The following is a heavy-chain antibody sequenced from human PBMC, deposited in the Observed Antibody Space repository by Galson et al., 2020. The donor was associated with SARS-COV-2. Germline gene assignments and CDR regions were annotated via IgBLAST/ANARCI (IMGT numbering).Heavy chain of an antibody. V-gene: IGHV3-23*01. D-gene: IGHD2-8*02. CDR1: GFTFSRYA. Sequence: GESLKISCAASGFTFSRYAMSWVRQAPGKGLEWVSGTSDSGGTITYEDPVNGRFTISRDNSKNSLYLQMNSMRVEDTAVYYCAKSPSWWMFESPVDDWGQGTLVTVSS. CDR2: TSDSGGTI. CDR3: AKSPSWWMFESPVDD. J-gene: IGHJ4*02.